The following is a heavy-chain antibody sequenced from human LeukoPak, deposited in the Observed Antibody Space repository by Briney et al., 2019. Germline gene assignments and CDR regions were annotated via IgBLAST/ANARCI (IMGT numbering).Heavy chain of an antibody. CDR2: ISGTGGST. V-gene: IGHV3-23*01. Sequence: GSLRLSCAASGFTFRNYAMSWVRQAPGKGLEWVSAISGTGGSTYYADSVKGRFTISRDNSKNTLYLQMNSLRAEDTAVYYCARWRFQLLDYWGQGTLVTVSS. CDR3: ARWRFQLLDY. CDR1: GFTFRNYA. D-gene: IGHD2-2*01. J-gene: IGHJ4*02.